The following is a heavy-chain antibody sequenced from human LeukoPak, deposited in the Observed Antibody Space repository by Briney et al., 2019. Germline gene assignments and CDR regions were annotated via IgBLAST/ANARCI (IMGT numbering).Heavy chain of an antibody. CDR3: AKAGTNFDWLLKN. V-gene: IGHV3-30*18. CDR2: ISYDGSNK. Sequence: GGSLRLSCAASGFTFSSYGMHWVCQAPGKGLEWVAVISYDGSNKYYADSVKGRFTISRDNSKNTLYLQMNSLRAEDTAVYYCAKAGTNFDWLLKNWGQGTLVTVSS. D-gene: IGHD3-9*01. CDR1: GFTFSSYG. J-gene: IGHJ4*02.